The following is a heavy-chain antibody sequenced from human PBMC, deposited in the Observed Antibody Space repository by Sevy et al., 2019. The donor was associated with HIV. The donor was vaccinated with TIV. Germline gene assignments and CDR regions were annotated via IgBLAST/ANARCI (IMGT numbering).Heavy chain of an antibody. V-gene: IGHV3-43*01. CDR1: GFTFDDYT. CDR3: AKQAAAGRFYFDY. J-gene: IGHJ4*02. D-gene: IGHD6-13*01. Sequence: GGSLRLSCAASGFTFDDYTMHWVRQAPGKGLEWVSLISWDGGSTYYADSVKGRFTISRDNSKNSLYLQMNSLRTEDTALSYCAKQAAAGRFYFDYWGQGTLVTVSS. CDR2: ISWDGGST.